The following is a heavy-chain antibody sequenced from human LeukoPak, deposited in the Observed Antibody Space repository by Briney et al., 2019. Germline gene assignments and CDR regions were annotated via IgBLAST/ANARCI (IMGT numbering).Heavy chain of an antibody. D-gene: IGHD3-22*01. CDR3: ARGKDKTYYYDSSGFPLDY. Sequence: ASVKVSRKASGGTFSSYAISWVRQAPGQGLEWMGWISAYNGNTNYAQKLQGRVTMTTDTSTSTAYVELRSLRSDDTAVYYCARGKDKTYYYDSSGFPLDYWGQGTLVTVSS. CDR1: GGTFSSYA. V-gene: IGHV1-18*01. CDR2: ISAYNGNT. J-gene: IGHJ4*02.